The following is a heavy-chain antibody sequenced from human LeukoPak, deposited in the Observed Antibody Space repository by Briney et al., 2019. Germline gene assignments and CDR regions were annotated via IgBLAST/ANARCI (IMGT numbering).Heavy chain of an antibody. CDR3: ARGSIQLWLRAFDI. CDR1: GGSISSGGYS. V-gene: IGHV4-30-2*06. J-gene: IGHJ3*02. D-gene: IGHD5-18*01. Sequence: SETLSLTCTVSGGSISSGGYSWSWLRQSPGKGLEWIGYIYHSGATYYNPSLKSRVTISVHTSKNQFSLKLSSVTAADTAVYYCARGSIQLWLRAFDIWGQGTMVTVSS. CDR2: IYHSGAT.